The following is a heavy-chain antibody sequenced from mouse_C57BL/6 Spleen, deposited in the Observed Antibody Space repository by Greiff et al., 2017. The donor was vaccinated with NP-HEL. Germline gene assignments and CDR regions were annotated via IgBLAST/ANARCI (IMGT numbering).Heavy chain of an antibody. D-gene: IGHD2-9*01. CDR1: GYTFTSYT. Sequence: QVQLQQSGAELARPGASVKMSCKASGYTFTSYTMHWVKQRPGQGLEWIGYINPSSGYTKYNQKFKDKATLTADKSSSTAYMQLSSLTSEDSAVYYCARNPPYYGYDEAWFAYWGQGTLVTVSA. J-gene: IGHJ3*01. V-gene: IGHV1-4*01. CDR3: ARNPPYYGYDEAWFAY. CDR2: INPSSGYT.